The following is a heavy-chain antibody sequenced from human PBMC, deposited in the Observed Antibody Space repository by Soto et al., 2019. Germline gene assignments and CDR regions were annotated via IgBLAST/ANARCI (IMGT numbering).Heavy chain of an antibody. CDR3: ARQGVAGGPGSKEFDY. D-gene: IGHD6-19*01. V-gene: IGHV5-51*01. CDR2: IYPGDSDT. J-gene: IGHJ4*02. Sequence: PGESLKISCKGSGYSFTSYWIGWVRQMPGKGLEWMGIIYPGDSDTRYSPSFQGQVTISADKSISTAYLQWSSLKASDTAMYYCARQGVAGGPGSKEFDYWGQGTLVTVS. CDR1: GYSFTSYW.